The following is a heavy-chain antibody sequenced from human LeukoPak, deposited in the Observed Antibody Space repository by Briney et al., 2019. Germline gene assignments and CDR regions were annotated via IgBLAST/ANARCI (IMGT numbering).Heavy chain of an antibody. CDR3: ARTIAMTGIDYFDQ. CDR2: MYSDGSA. D-gene: IGHD6-19*01. V-gene: IGHV3-53*01. J-gene: IGHJ4*02. CDR1: GFTVSSNY. Sequence: PGGSLRLSCAASGFTVSSNYMSWVRQAPGKGLEWVSVMYSDGSAYCADSVKGRFTISRDNSKNRLFLQMNSLRAEDTAVYFCARTIAMTGIDYFDQWGQGTLVTVS.